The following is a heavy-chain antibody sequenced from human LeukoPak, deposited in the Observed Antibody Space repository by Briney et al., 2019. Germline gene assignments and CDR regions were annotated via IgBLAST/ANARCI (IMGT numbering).Heavy chain of an antibody. CDR3: ARDIPYTGYVGPVDL. D-gene: IGHD5-12*01. V-gene: IGHV1-2*02. CDR2: INPNSGGT. J-gene: IGHJ5*02. Sequence: ASVKVSCKASGYTFTGYYMHWVRQAPGQGLEWMGWINPNSGGTNYAQKFQGRVTITRDTSISTAYMELSSLRSDDTAVYYCARDIPYTGYVGPVDLWGRGTLVTVSS. CDR1: GYTFTGYY.